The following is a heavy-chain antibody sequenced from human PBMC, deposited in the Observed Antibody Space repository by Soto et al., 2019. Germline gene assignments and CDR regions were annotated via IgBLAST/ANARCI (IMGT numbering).Heavy chain of an antibody. CDR2: ISSRGDRV. D-gene: IGHD5-12*01. J-gene: IGHJ4*02. V-gene: IGHV3-23*01. CDR3: AKAPHASDYAGRDFDF. Sequence: EVQLLESGGGLEQTGGSLRLSCAASGFNFDSSAMGWVRQAPGKGLEWVSAISSRGDRVYYADSVKGRSTISRDNSKNTLFLQMNSLRAEDTAVFYCAKAPHASDYAGRDFDFWGQGTLVTVSS. CDR1: GFNFDSSA.